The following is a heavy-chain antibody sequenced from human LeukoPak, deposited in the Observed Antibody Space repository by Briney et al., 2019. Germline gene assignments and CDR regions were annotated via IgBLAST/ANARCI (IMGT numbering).Heavy chain of an antibody. V-gene: IGHV3-21*01. CDR2: ISSSSSYI. J-gene: IGHJ3*02. D-gene: IGHD6-6*01. Sequence: PGGSLRLSCAASGFTFSSYSMNWVRQAPGKGLEWVSSISSSSSYIYYADSVKGRFTISRDNAKNSLYLQMNSLRAEDTAVYYCAKSSIAARPVLGAFDIWGQGTMVTVSS. CDR1: GFTFSSYS. CDR3: AKSSIAARPVLGAFDI.